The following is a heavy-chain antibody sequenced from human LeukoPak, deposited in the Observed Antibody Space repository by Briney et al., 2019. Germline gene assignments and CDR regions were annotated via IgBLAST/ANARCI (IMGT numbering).Heavy chain of an antibody. CDR2: IWYDGSNK. Sequence: GGSLRLSCAASGFTFSSYGMHWVRQAPGKGLEWVAVIWYDGSNKYYADSVKGRFTISRDNSKNTLYLQMNSLRAEDTAVYYCAKELPVAAALGYWGQGTLVTVSS. V-gene: IGHV3-33*06. J-gene: IGHJ4*02. CDR1: GFTFSSYG. D-gene: IGHD6-25*01. CDR3: AKELPVAAALGY.